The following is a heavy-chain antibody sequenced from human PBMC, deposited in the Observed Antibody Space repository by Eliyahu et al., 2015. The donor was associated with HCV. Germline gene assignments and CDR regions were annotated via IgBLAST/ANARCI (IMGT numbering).Heavy chain of an antibody. Sequence: EVQLLXSGGGLVQPGGSLRLSCAASGFPFSSYAXXWVRQAPGKGLEWXSAITGXGHATYYADSVKGRFSFSRDNSQNTLSLQMNSLRAEDTALYYCARSRPPGTAGDAFDVWGQGTMVTVSS. CDR1: GFPFSSYA. V-gene: IGHV3-23*01. CDR3: ARSRPPGTAGDAFDV. CDR2: ITGXGHAT. D-gene: IGHD1-1*01. J-gene: IGHJ3*01.